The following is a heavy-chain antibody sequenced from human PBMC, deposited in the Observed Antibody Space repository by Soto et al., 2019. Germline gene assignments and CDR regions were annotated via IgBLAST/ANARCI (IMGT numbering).Heavy chain of an antibody. D-gene: IGHD3-10*01. CDR3: VRDRYSSSGWFDP. CDR1: GDSVSSCSAA. J-gene: IGHJ5*02. Sequence: SQTLSLTCAISGDSVSSCSAAWNWIRQSPSGGLEWLGRTYYRSRFFSDYAESVKSRIIINPDTSKNQFSLQLKSVTPEDTAVYYCVRDRYSSSGWFDPWGQGTPVTVS. CDR2: TYYRSRFFS. V-gene: IGHV6-1*01.